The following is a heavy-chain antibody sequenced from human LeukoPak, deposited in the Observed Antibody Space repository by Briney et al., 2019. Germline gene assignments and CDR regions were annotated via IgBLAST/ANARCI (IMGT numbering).Heavy chain of an antibody. CDR2: IRYDGSNK. D-gene: IGHD6-13*01. V-gene: IGHV3-30*02. Sequence: GGSLRLSCAASGFTLSSYGMHWVRQAPGKGLEWVAFIRYDGSNKYYADSVKGRFTISRDNSKNTLYLQMNSLRAEDTAVYYCAKDAGYSSSWYFDYWGQGTLVTVSS. CDR3: AKDAGYSSSWYFDY. J-gene: IGHJ4*02. CDR1: GFTLSSYG.